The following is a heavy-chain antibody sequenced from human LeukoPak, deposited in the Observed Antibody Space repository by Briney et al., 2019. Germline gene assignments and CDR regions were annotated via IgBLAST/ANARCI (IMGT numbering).Heavy chain of an antibody. D-gene: IGHD5/OR15-5a*01. J-gene: IGHJ5*02. Sequence: SETLSLNCTVPGCSISSYYWSWIRQPAGKELEWIGRTYTSGSTNYNPSLKSRFTMSVDTSKNQLSLKLSSVTAADTAVYYCARDIVCRSRWFDPWGQGTLVTVSS. CDR2: TYTSGST. CDR3: ARDIVCRSRWFDP. CDR1: GCSISSYY. V-gene: IGHV4-4*07.